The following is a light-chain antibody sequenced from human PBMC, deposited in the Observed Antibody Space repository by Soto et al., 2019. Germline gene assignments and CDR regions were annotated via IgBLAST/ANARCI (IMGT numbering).Light chain of an antibody. CDR2: PTS. J-gene: IGKJ5*01. CDR1: RTIDKY. Sequence: DIQMTQSPSSLSASLGYRFTITCRASRTIDKYLNWYQQKPGRAPELLVYPTSSLQSGVPSRFTGGGSGTHYTLTISGLQPEDVAPYFCQQSYNNPITFGQGTRLEIK. CDR3: QQSYNNPIT. V-gene: IGKV1-39*01.